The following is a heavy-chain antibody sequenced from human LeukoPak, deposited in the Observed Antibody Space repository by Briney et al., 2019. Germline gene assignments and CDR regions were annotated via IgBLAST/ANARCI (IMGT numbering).Heavy chain of an antibody. CDR1: GGSFTAFY. CDR3: ARHRLVRGITFDY. V-gene: IGHV4-34*01. CDR2: INHSGST. Sequence: SETLSLTCTVYGGSFTAFYWSWIRQPPGKGLEWIGEINHSGSTNYNPSLKSRVTISVDTSKNQFSLKLSSVTAADTAVYYCARHRLVRGITFDYWGQGTLVTVSS. D-gene: IGHD3-10*01. J-gene: IGHJ4*02.